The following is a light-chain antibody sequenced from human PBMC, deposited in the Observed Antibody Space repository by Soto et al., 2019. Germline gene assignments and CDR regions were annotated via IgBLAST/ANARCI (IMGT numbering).Light chain of an antibody. J-gene: IGKJ1*01. CDR3: QQYGSSPPK. Sequence: EIVWTQSPGTLSLSPGERATLSCRASQIVSSTYLAWFQQKPGQAPRLLIYGASTRATGIPDRFSGSGSGTDFTLTISRLEPEDFAVYYCQQYGSSPPKFGQGTKVDIK. CDR1: QIVSSTY. V-gene: IGKV3-20*01. CDR2: GAS.